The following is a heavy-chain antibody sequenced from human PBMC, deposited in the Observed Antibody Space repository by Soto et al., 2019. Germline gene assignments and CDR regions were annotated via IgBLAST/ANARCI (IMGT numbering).Heavy chain of an antibody. CDR1: GLTFSRYA. J-gene: IGHJ6*02. CDR3: AKDGKMRTKVWFPAGYGMDV. CDR2: ISVSGDNT. V-gene: IGHV3-23*01. D-gene: IGHD3-10*01. Sequence: PVGSLRLSGAASGLTFSRYAMNWVRQARGRGLQWISGISVSGDNTSYVESVRGRFTVYRDNSKNTLYLQMNNLRAEDTALYYCAKDGKMRTKVWFPAGYGMDVWGQGTTVTVPS.